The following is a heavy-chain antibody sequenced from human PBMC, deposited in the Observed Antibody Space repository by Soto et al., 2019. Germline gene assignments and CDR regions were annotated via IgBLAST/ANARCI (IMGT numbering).Heavy chain of an antibody. CDR1: GFSFSRNG. Sequence: GGSLRLSCAASGFSFSRNGRHWVRQAPGKGLEWVALMWYDGSNKYYVDSVKGRFTISRDNSKNTLYLQMNSLRADDTAVYYCAREISYGSFDSWGQGTLVTVSS. CDR2: MWYDGSNK. CDR3: AREISYGSFDS. V-gene: IGHV3-33*01. D-gene: IGHD5-18*01. J-gene: IGHJ4*02.